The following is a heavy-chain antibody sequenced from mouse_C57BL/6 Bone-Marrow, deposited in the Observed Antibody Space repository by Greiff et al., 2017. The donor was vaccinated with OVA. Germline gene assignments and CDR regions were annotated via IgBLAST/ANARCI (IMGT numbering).Heavy chain of an antibody. V-gene: IGHV5-17*01. CDR2: ISSGSSTI. D-gene: IGHD1-1*01. J-gene: IGHJ1*03. CDR3: ARRNYYGSPWYFDV. CDR1: GFTFSDYG. Sequence: EVKLVESGGGLVKPGRSLKLSCAASGFTFSDYGMHWVRQAPEKGLEWVAYISSGSSTIYYADTVKGRFTISRANAKNTLFLQMTSLRSEDTAMYYCARRNYYGSPWYFDVWGTGTTVTVSS.